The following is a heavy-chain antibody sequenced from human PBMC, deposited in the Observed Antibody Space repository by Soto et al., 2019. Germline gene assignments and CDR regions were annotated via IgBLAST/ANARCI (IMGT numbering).Heavy chain of an antibody. CDR2: VSDDGRNK. Sequence: QVQLVESGGGVVQPGRSLRLSCAASGFTFVRYGIHWVRQVTGKGLEWVAAVSDDGRNKHHADSVKGRFTISRDNSKNTLYLQLYSLRAEDTAVYYCAKELRGSSYSFDYWGQGTLVTVSS. CDR3: AKELRGSSYSFDY. J-gene: IGHJ4*02. CDR1: GFTFVRYG. V-gene: IGHV3-30*18.